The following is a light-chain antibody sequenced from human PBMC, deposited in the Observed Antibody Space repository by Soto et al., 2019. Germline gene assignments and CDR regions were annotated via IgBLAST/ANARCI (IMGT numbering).Light chain of an antibody. J-gene: IGKJ2*01. Sequence: ELVLTQSPATLSLSPGERATLSCRASQSVSSYLAWYQQKPGQAPSLLIYDASNRATGIPARFSGSGSGTDFTLTISSLEPEDFAVYYCQQRSNWYTFGQGTKLEIK. CDR1: QSVSSY. CDR2: DAS. V-gene: IGKV3-11*01. CDR3: QQRSNWYT.